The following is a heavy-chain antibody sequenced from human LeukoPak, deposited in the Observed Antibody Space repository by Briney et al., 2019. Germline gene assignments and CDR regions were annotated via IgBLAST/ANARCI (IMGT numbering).Heavy chain of an antibody. V-gene: IGHV3-23*01. CDR2: ISGSGGST. D-gene: IGHD6-13*01. CDR3: AKDKGSESSWTFDY. Sequence: PGGSLRLSCAASGFTFSSYAMSWVRQAPGEGLEWVSSISGSGGSTYYADSVKGRFTTSRDNSKNTLYLQMNSLRAEDTAVYYCAKDKGSESSWTFDYWGQGTLVTVSS. CDR1: GFTFSSYA. J-gene: IGHJ4*02.